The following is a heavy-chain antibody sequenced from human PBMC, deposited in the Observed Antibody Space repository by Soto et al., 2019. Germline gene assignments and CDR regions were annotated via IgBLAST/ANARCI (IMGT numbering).Heavy chain of an antibody. V-gene: IGHV1-46*03. Sequence: ASVKVSCKASGYTFTSYYMHWVRQAPGQGLERMGIINPSGGSTSCAQKFQGRVTMTRDTSTSTVFMELSSLRSEDTAVYYCARDKYNWNFHDYWGQGTLVTVFS. CDR1: GYTFTSYY. D-gene: IGHD1-7*01. CDR2: INPSGGST. J-gene: IGHJ4*02. CDR3: ARDKYNWNFHDY.